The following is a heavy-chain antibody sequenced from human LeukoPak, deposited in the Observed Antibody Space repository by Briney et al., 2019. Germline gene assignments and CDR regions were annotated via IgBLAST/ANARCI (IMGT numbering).Heavy chain of an antibody. CDR2: IYYSGST. D-gene: IGHD4-17*01. CDR1: GGSISYYY. V-gene: IGHV4-59*08. CDR3: ARRGLGYGDHVSYFDY. J-gene: IGHJ4*02. Sequence: SETLSLTCTVSGGSISYYYWSWIRQPPGEGLEWIGYIYYSGSTNYNPSLKSRVTISVDTSKSQFSLKLSSVIAADTAVYYCARRGLGYGDHVSYFDYWGQGTLVTVSS.